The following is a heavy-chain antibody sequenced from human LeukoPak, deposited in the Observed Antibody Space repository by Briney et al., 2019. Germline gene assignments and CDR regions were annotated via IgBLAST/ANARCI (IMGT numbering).Heavy chain of an antibody. CDR3: ASDYDYVWGSPFN. CDR2: INTDGSST. CDR1: GFTFSSYW. Sequence: PGGSLRLSCAASGFTFSSYWMHWVRQAPGKGLVWVSRINTDGSSTSYADSVKGRFTISRDNAKNTLYLQMNSLRAEDTAVYYCASDYDYVWGSPFNWGQGTLVTVSS. J-gene: IGHJ4*02. D-gene: IGHD3-16*01. V-gene: IGHV3-74*01.